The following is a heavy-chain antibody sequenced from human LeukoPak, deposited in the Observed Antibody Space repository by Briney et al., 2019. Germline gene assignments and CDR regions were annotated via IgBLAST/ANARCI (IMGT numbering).Heavy chain of an antibody. J-gene: IGHJ4*02. Sequence: GASVKVSCKASGYSFINYGITWVRQAPGQGLEWMGWINPYSGDIHYAQKLQGRVTMTTDTSTGTGYMELRSLTSDDTAVYYCARAGWAESGYDLEDYWGQGTLVTVSS. CDR3: ARAGWAESGYDLEDY. V-gene: IGHV1-18*01. D-gene: IGHD5-12*01. CDR2: INPYSGDI. CDR1: GYSFINYG.